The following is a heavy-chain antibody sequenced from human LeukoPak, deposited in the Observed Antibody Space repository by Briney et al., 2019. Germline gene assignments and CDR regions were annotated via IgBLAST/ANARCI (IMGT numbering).Heavy chain of an antibody. D-gene: IGHD5-18*01. CDR1: GGSISSSSYY. CDR2: IYCSGST. CDR3: ARHVEYSYAPSDYNWFDP. V-gene: IGHV4-39*01. Sequence: PSETLSLTCTVSGGSISSSSYYLGWIRHPPGKGLEWIGSIYCSGSTYYNPSLKSRVTISLDTSKNQFSLKLSSVTAADTAVYYCARHVEYSYAPSDYNWFDPWGQGTLVTVSS. J-gene: IGHJ5*02.